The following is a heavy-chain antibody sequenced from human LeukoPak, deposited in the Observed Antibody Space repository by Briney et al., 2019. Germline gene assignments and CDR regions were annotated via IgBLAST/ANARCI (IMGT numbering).Heavy chain of an antibody. CDR1: GFTFSSYS. CDR3: AKDPTNGNIVVNWFDP. V-gene: IGHV3-23*01. CDR2: ISGSGGST. J-gene: IGHJ5*02. D-gene: IGHD2-15*01. Sequence: GGSLRLSCAASGFTFSSYSMSWVRQAPGKGLEWVSAISGSGGSTYYADSVKGRFTISRDNSKNTLYLQMNSLRAEDTAVYYCAKDPTNGNIVVNWFDPWGQGTLVTVSS.